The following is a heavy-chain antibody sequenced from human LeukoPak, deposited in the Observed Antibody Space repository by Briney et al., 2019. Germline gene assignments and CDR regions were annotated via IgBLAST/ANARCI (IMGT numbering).Heavy chain of an antibody. CDR2: ISAYNGNT. CDR3: ARERRYYYDSSGYKHFDY. Sequence: ASVKVSCKASGYTFTSYGISWVRQAPGQGLEWMGWISAYNGNTNYAQKLQGRVTMTTDTSTSTAYMELRSLRSDDTAVYYCARERRYYYDSSGYKHFDYWGQGTLVTVPS. CDR1: GYTFTSYG. D-gene: IGHD3-22*01. J-gene: IGHJ4*02. V-gene: IGHV1-18*01.